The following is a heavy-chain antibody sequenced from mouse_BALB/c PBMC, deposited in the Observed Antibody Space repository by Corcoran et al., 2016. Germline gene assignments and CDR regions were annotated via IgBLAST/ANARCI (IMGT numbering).Heavy chain of an antibody. V-gene: IGHV9-3-1*01. CDR2: INTYTGEP. CDR1: GYTFTNYG. Sequence: QIQLVQSGPELKKPGETVKFSCKASGYTFTNYGMNWVKQAPGKGLKWMGWINTYTGEPTYADDFKGRFAFSLSTSASTAYLQINNLKNEDTSTYFCAREPYAMDYWGQGTSVTVSS. J-gene: IGHJ4*01. CDR3: AREPYAMDY.